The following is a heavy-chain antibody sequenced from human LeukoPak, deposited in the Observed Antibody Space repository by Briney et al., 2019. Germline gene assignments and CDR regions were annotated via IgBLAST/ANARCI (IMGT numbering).Heavy chain of an antibody. CDR2: FDPEDGET. D-gene: IGHD2-21*02. CDR1: GYTLTELS. Sequence: GASVKVSCKVSGYTLTELSMHWVRQAPGKGLEWMGGFDPEDGETIYAQKFQGRVTITADESTSTAYMELSSLRSEDTAVYYCARDRYCGGDCPPDYWGQGTLVTVSS. CDR3: ARDRYCGGDCPPDY. J-gene: IGHJ4*02. V-gene: IGHV1-24*01.